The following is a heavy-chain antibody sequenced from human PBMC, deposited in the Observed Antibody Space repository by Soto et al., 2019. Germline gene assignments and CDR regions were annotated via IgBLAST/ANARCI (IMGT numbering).Heavy chain of an antibody. J-gene: IGHJ3*02. V-gene: IGHV4-59*01. CDR2: IYYSGST. CDR3: ARAAVSGKGLDAFDI. Sequence: ETLSLTCTVSGGSISSYYWSWIRQPPGKGLEWIGYIYYSGSTNYNPSLKSRVTISVDTSKNQFSLKLSSVTAADTAVYYCARAAVSGKGLDAFDIWGQGTMVTVSS. D-gene: IGHD3-10*01. CDR1: GGSISSYY.